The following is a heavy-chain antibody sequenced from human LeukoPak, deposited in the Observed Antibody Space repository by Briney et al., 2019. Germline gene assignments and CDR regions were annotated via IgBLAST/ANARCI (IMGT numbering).Heavy chain of an antibody. D-gene: IGHD5-24*01. Sequence: SETLSLTCAVYGGSLIRFYWSGLRQSPGKGLEWIAEIDHHADTNYNPSVKSRVTISADTSKIQFSLKVRSLSAADTAVYYCARGATISETGYFDFWGQGSLVTVSS. CDR1: GGSLIRFY. CDR3: ARGATISETGYFDF. V-gene: IGHV4-34*01. CDR2: IDHHADT. J-gene: IGHJ4*03.